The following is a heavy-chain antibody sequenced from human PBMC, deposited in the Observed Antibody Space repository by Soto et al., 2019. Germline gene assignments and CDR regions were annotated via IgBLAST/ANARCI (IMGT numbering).Heavy chain of an antibody. CDR3: ARNTGYSSSWYQIEYHLGRDV. Sequence: VESLGISWKSSGYIFTSYWISWVREMRGKGLEWMGRIDPSDSYTNYSPSFQGHVTISADKSISTAYLQWSSLKASDTAMYYCARNTGYSSSWYQIEYHLGRDVWGQGRSVTV. D-gene: IGHD6-13*01. CDR2: IDPSDSYT. CDR1: GYIFTSYW. J-gene: IGHJ6*02. V-gene: IGHV5-10-1*01.